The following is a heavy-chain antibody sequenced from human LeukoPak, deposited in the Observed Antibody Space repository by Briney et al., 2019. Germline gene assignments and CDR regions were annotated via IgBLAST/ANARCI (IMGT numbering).Heavy chain of an antibody. CDR3: ARDGSLEIDYYDSSGYKPGFDY. CDR1: GYTFTSYA. Sequence: GASVKVSCKASGYTFTSYAMHWVRQAPGQRLEWMGWINAGNGNTKYSQKFQGRVTITRDTSASTAYMELSSLRSEDTAVYYCARDGSLEIDYYDSSGYKPGFDYWGQGTLVTVSS. D-gene: IGHD3-22*01. V-gene: IGHV1-3*01. J-gene: IGHJ4*02. CDR2: INAGNGNT.